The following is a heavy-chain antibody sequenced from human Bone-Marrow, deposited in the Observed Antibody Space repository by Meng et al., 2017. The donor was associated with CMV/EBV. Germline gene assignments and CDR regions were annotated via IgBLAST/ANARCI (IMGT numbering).Heavy chain of an antibody. D-gene: IGHD6-6*01. J-gene: IGHJ6*02. CDR1: GFIFSSYA. CDR2: ISGSGGST. Sequence: GESLKISCAASGFIFSSYAMSWVRQAPGKGLEWVSAISGSGGSTYYADSVKGRFTISRDNSKNTLYLQMNSLRAEDTAVYYCAKDRAIAARPPYYYGMDVWGQGTTVTVSS. CDR3: AKDRAIAARPPYYYGMDV. V-gene: IGHV3-23*01.